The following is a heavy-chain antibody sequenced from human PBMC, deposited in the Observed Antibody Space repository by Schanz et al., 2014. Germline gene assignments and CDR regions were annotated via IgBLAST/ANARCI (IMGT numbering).Heavy chain of an antibody. D-gene: IGHD5-12*01. V-gene: IGHV3-21*01. Sequence: VQLVESGGGVVQPGGSLRLSCTASRIIFGTYSMNWIRQTPKGLEWVSSINSRSNFIYYADSVKGRFTISRDNAKNSLYLQMNSLRAEDTAVYYCAGTGSTIRADSFDIWGQGTMVAVSS. J-gene: IGHJ3*02. CDR3: AGTGSTIRADSFDI. CDR2: INSRSNFI. CDR1: RIIFGTYS.